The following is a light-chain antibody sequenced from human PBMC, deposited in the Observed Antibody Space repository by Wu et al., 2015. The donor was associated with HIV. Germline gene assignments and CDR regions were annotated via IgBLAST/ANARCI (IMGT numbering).Light chain of an antibody. Sequence: DIQMTQSPSSLSASVGDRVTITCRASQGISNFLAWYQQKPGKPPKVLIYAASTLQSGVPSRFSGSGSGTDFTLTISSLQLEDFATYYCQQSYDIPXYSFGQGTKLEIK. CDR1: QGISNF. CDR3: QQSYDIPXYS. V-gene: IGKV1-27*01. CDR2: AAS. J-gene: IGKJ2*03.